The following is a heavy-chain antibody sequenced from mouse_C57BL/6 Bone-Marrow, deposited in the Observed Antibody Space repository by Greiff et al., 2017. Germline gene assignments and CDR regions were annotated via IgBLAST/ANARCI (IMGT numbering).Heavy chain of an antibody. V-gene: IGHV1-26*01. D-gene: IGHD1-1*01. J-gene: IGHJ2*01. Sequence: VQLQQSGPELVKPGASVKISCKASGYTFTDYYMNWVKQSHGKSLEWIGDINPNNGGTSYNQKFKGKATLTVDKSSSTAYMELRSLTSEDSAVYYCARREDGFDYWGQGTTLTVSS. CDR1: GYTFTDYY. CDR2: INPNNGGT. CDR3: ARREDGFDY.